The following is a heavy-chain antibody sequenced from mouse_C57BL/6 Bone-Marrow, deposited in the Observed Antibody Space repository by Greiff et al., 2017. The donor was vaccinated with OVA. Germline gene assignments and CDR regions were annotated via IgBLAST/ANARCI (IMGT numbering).Heavy chain of an antibody. Sequence: EVMLVESEGGLVQPGSSMKLSCTASGFTFSDYYMAWVRQVPEKGLEWVANINSDGSSTYYLDSLKSRFIISRDNAKNILYLQMSSLKSEDTATYYCARDNYGSSYDYWGQGTTLTVSS. CDR1: GFTFSDYY. CDR2: INSDGSST. J-gene: IGHJ2*01. CDR3: ARDNYGSSYDY. D-gene: IGHD1-1*01. V-gene: IGHV5-16*01.